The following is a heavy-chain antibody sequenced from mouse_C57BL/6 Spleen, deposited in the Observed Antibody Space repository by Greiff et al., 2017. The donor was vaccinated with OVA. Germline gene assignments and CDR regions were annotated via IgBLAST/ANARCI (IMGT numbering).Heavy chain of an antibody. V-gene: IGHV14-4*01. CDR2: IDPENGDT. CDR1: GFNIKDDY. J-gene: IGHJ3*01. Sequence: VQLKQSGAELVRPGVSVKLSCTASGFNIKDDYMHWVKQRPEQGLEWIGWIDPENGDTEYASKFQGKATITADTSSNTAYLQLSSLTSEDTAVYYCTTRSPFAYWGQGTLVTVSA. CDR3: TTRSPFAY.